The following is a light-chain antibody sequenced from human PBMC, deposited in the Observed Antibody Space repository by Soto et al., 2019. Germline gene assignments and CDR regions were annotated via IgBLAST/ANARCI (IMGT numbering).Light chain of an antibody. V-gene: IGLV2-14*01. J-gene: IGLJ2*01. Sequence: QSVLTQPASVSGSPGQSIAISCTGISSDVGSYNYVSWYQQHPGKAPKLLIYDVTRRPSGVSDRFSGSKSGNTASLTISGLLSEDEAHYYCSSYRPSSTDVVFGGGTKVTVL. CDR3: SSYRPSSTDVV. CDR1: SSDVGSYNY. CDR2: DVT.